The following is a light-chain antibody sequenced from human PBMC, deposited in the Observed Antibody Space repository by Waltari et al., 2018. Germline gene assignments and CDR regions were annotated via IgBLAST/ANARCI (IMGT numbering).Light chain of an antibody. Sequence: QSVLTQPPSASGPPAQSVTLSSSASRDNAGNNSVTCYQQLPGTAPKLLIIRNNQRPPGVPDRFSGSKSGTSASLAISGLRSEDEADYYCAAWDDSLSGRVFGGGTKVTVL. CDR1: RDNAGNNS. CDR2: RNN. CDR3: AAWDDSLSGRV. J-gene: IGLJ3*02. V-gene: IGLV1-47*01.